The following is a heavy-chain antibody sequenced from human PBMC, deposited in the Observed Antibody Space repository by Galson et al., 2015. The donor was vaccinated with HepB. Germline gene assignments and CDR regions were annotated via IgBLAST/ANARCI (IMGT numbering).Heavy chain of an antibody. Sequence: PALVKPTQPLTLTCTFSGFSLSTSGMRVSWIRQPPGKALEWLARIDWDDDKFYSTSLKTRLTISKDTSKNQVVLTMTNMDPVDTATYYCARSGGRRGFDYWGQGTLVTVSS. CDR3: ARSGGRRGFDY. D-gene: IGHD2-15*01. CDR2: IDWDDDK. CDR1: GFSLSTSGMR. V-gene: IGHV2-70*04. J-gene: IGHJ4*02.